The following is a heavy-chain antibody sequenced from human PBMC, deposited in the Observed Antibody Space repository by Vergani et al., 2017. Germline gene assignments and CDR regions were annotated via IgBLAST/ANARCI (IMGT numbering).Heavy chain of an antibody. CDR1: GGTFSSYT. J-gene: IGHJ4*02. CDR3: ARDHRYCSGGSCYQVFDY. V-gene: IGHV1-69*08. Sequence: QVQLVQSGAEVKKPGSSVKVSCKASGGTFSSYTISWVRQAPGQGLEWMGRIIPILGIANYAQKFQGRVTITADKSTGTAYMELSSLRSEDTAVYYCARDHRYCSGGSCYQVFDYWGQGTLVSVSS. D-gene: IGHD2-15*01. CDR2: IIPILGIA.